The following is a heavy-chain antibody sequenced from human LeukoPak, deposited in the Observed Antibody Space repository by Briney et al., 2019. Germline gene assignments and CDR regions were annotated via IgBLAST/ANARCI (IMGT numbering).Heavy chain of an antibody. CDR3: ARSGVGSEDYYYYMDV. V-gene: IGHV1-69*04. Sequence: SVKVSCKASGGTFSSYAISWVRQAPGQGLEWMGRIIPILGIANYAQKFQGRVTITTDESTSTAYMELSSLRSEDTAVYYCARSGVGSEDYYYYMDVWGKGTTVTVSS. J-gene: IGHJ6*03. D-gene: IGHD2-8*01. CDR1: GGTFSSYA. CDR2: IIPILGIA.